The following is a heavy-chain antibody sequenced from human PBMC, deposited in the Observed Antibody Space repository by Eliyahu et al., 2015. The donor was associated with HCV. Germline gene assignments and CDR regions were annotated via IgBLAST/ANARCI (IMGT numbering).Heavy chain of an antibody. V-gene: IGHV3-23*01. CDR2: SSGGEINT. D-gene: IGHD6-13*01. Sequence: EVELLESGGGLVQPGESLRLSCTASGFSFITFGMSWVRQAPGKGLEWVSGSSGGEINTLYADSVKGRFTISRDTSRNTLYLQMNSLRGEDTAVYYCAKQGSSTGGEFEHWGKGTLVSVSS. CDR3: AKQGSSTGGEFEH. J-gene: IGHJ4*02. CDR1: GFSFITFG.